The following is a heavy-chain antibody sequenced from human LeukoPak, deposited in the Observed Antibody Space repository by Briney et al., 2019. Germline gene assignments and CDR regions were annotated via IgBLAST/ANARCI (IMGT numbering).Heavy chain of an antibody. J-gene: IGHJ3*02. V-gene: IGHV1-58*02. Sequence: ASVKVSCKASGFTFSSSTMQWVRQARGQRLEWIGWIVVGSGNTNYAQKFQERVTISRNMSTSTAYMELSSLTSEDTAVFYCAADGPADLFDGSEDPPRDAFEIWGQGTMVTVSS. CDR1: GFTFSSST. D-gene: IGHD3-22*01. CDR2: IVVGSGNT. CDR3: AADGPADLFDGSEDPPRDAFEI.